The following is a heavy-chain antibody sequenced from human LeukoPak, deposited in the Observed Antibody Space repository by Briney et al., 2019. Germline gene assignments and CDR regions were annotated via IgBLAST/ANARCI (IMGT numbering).Heavy chain of an antibody. Sequence: GGCLRLACAASGFTLSSQEMNWGRQAPGRVLEWVSYISSSDSTIYYADSVKGRFTISRDNAKNSLYLQMNSLRAEDTAVYYCARDGIYFDYWGQGTLVTVSS. D-gene: IGHD1-14*01. CDR3: ARDGIYFDY. CDR1: GFTLSSQE. CDR2: ISSSDSTI. V-gene: IGHV3-48*03. J-gene: IGHJ4*02.